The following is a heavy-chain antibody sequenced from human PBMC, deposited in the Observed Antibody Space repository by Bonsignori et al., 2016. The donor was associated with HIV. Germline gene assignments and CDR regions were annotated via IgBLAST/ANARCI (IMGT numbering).Heavy chain of an antibody. V-gene: IGHV1-69*10. CDR2: IIPILNRG. CDR3: AGSYIPPWCSSGSCYDRRSYYFDY. J-gene: IGHJ4*02. CDR1: GDSFSSYA. Sequence: SVKVSCKASGDSFSSYAISWVRQAPGQGLEWMGGIIPILNRGNYAQKLQGRVTITADESTSTAYMELRSLRSEDTAVYFCAGSYIPPWCSSGSCYDRRSYYFDYWGQGTLVTVSS. D-gene: IGHD2-15*01.